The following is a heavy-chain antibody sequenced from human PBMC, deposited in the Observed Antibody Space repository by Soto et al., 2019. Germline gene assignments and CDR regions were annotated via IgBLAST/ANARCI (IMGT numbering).Heavy chain of an antibody. D-gene: IGHD1-26*01. V-gene: IGHV3-23*04. J-gene: IGHJ4*02. CDR2: ISDSGGTS. Sequence: EVQLVDSGGGLVQPGGSLRLSCAASGFIFSNYVMSWVRQAPGKGLEWVSSISDSGGTSYYADSVKGRFTISRENSKTTLYLQMNSLRAEDTAIYYCAKRPRALLTFDYWGQGTLVTVSS. CDR1: GFIFSNYV. CDR3: AKRPRALLTFDY.